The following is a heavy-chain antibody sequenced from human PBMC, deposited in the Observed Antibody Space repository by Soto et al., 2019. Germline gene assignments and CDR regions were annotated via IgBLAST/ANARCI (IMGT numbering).Heavy chain of an antibody. CDR2: INPISGTA. D-gene: IGHD4-17*01. Sequence: QVQLVQSGAEVKKPGSSVKVSCKASGDTFSSYDISWVRQAPVQGLEWMGGINPISGTANYAQKFQGRVTITADESTSTAYMELSSLRSEDKAVYYCARDWTPVTVYYNYGMDVWGQGTTVTVTS. CDR3: ARDWTPVTVYYNYGMDV. CDR1: GDTFSSYD. V-gene: IGHV1-69*01. J-gene: IGHJ6*02.